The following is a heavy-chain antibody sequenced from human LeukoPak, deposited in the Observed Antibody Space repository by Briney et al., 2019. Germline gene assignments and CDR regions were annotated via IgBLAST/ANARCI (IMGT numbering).Heavy chain of an antibody. J-gene: IGHJ5*02. CDR3: AKDRSYCSSTSCYNWFDP. CDR2: ISGSGGST. D-gene: IGHD2-2*01. Sequence: QTGGSLRLSCAASGSTFSSYAMSWVRQAPGKGLEWVSAISGSGGSTYYADSVKGRFTISRDNSKNTLYLQMNSLRAEDTAVYYCAKDRSYCSSTSCYNWFDPWGQGTLVTVSS. CDR1: GSTFSSYA. V-gene: IGHV3-23*01.